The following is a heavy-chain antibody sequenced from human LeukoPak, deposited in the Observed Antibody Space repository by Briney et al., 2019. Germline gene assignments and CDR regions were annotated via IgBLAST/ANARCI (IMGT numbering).Heavy chain of an antibody. D-gene: IGHD3-10*01. CDR3: SGHASGSYLGAFDI. Sequence: GGSLRLSCAASGFTFSSYAMSWVRQAPGRGLEWVSAISGRDGGTYYTDSVKGRFTISRDNSRDTLYLQMNSLRAEDTAVYYCSGHASGSYLGAFDIWGQGTMVTVSS. J-gene: IGHJ3*02. V-gene: IGHV3-23*01. CDR1: GFTFSSYA. CDR2: ISGRDGGT.